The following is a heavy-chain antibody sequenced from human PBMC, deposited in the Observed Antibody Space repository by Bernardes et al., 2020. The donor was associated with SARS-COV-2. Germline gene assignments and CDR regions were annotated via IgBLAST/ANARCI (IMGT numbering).Heavy chain of an antibody. Sequence: GASLKISCKGSGYNFTNYWISWVRQMPGKGLEWMGRIDPSDSYTNYSPSFQGHVTISADKSINTAYVQWGSLKASDTAMYYCARHTAQAFDYWGQGILITVSS. V-gene: IGHV5-10-1*01. D-gene: IGHD5-18*01. CDR3: ARHTAQAFDY. CDR2: IDPSDSYT. J-gene: IGHJ4*02. CDR1: GYNFTNYW.